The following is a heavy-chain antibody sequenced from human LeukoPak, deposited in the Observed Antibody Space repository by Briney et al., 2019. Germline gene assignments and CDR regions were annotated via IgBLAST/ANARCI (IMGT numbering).Heavy chain of an antibody. CDR1: GFTFNYYW. V-gene: IGHV3-7*01. D-gene: IGHD6-19*01. CDR2: INPDGTEK. Sequence: PGGSLRLSCVASGFTFNYYWLSWVRQAPGKGLEWVANINPDGTEKRYVDSVKGRFTISRDNAKNSLYVQMNSLRAEDTALYYCAREGGSGWYSGWFDPWGQGTQVTVSS. CDR3: AREGGSGWYSGWFDP. J-gene: IGHJ5*02.